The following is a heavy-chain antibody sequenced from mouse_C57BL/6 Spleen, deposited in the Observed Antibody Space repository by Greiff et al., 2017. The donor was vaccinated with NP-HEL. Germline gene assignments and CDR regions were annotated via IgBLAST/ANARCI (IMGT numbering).Heavy chain of an antibody. CDR2: IYPGDGDT. CDR3: ARAVVPYAMDY. D-gene: IGHD1-1*01. CDR1: GYAFSSYW. J-gene: IGHJ4*01. Sequence: VQLQQSGAELVKPGASVKISCKASGYAFSSYWMNWVKQRPGKGLEWIGQIYPGDGDTNYNEKFKGKATLTADKSSSTAYMQLSSLTSEDSAVYFCARAVVPYAMDYWGQGTSVTVSS. V-gene: IGHV1-80*01.